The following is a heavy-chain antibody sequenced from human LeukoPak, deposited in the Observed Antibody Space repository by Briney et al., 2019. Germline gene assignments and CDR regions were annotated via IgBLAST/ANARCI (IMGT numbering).Heavy chain of an antibody. CDR2: IKQDGSEK. V-gene: IGHV3-7*01. D-gene: IGHD4-17*01. Sequence: GGSLRLSCAASGFTFSSYGMHWVRQAPGKGLEWVANIKQDGSEKHYVDSVKGRFTISRDNAKNSLYLQMNSLRVEDTAVYYCARATVTDSIFVYWGQGTLVTVSS. CDR3: ARATVTDSIFVY. J-gene: IGHJ4*02. CDR1: GFTFSSYG.